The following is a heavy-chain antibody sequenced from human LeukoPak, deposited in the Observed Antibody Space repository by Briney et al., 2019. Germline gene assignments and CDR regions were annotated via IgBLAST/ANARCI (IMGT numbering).Heavy chain of an antibody. CDR1: GFTFSSYG. CDR2: ISYDGSNK. Sequence: GGSLRLSCAASGFTFSSYGMHWVRQAPGEGLEWVAVISYDGSNKYYADSVKGRFTISRDNSKNTLYLQMNSLRAEDTAVYYCAKDRRGPFDYWGQGTLVTVSS. V-gene: IGHV3-30*18. J-gene: IGHJ4*02. CDR3: AKDRRGPFDY. D-gene: IGHD3-10*01.